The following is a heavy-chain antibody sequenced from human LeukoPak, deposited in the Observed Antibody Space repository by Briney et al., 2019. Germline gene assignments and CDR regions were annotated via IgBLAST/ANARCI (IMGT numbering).Heavy chain of an antibody. CDR2: IYYSGST. V-gene: IGHV4-59*01. D-gene: IGHD6-13*01. CDR1: GGSISSYY. CDR3: AGGRAGMDY. J-gene: IGHJ4*02. Sequence: SETLSLTCTVSGGSISSYYWRWIRQPPGKGLEWIGYIYYSGSTNYNPSLKSRVTISVDTSKDQFSLKLSSVTAADTAVYYCAGGRAGMDYWGQGTLVTVSS.